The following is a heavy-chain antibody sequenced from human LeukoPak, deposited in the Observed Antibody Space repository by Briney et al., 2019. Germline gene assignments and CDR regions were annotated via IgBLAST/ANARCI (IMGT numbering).Heavy chain of an antibody. CDR3: AELGITMIGGV. D-gene: IGHD3-10*02. J-gene: IGHJ6*04. CDR1: GFIFDDYA. Sequence: TGGSLRLSCAASGFIFDDYAMHWVRQAPGKGLEWVSGISWNSAKIDYADSVKGRFTISRDNAKNSLYLQMNSLRAEDTAVYYCAELGITMIGGVWGKGTTVTISS. CDR2: ISWNSAKI. V-gene: IGHV3-9*01.